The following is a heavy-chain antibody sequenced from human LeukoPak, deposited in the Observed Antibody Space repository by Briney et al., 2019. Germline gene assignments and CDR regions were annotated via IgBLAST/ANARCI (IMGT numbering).Heavy chain of an antibody. D-gene: IGHD6-13*01. CDR2: IYTSGST. J-gene: IGHJ6*03. CDR1: GGSIRSASYY. V-gene: IGHV4-61*02. Sequence: SETLSLTCNVSGGSIRSASYYWSWIRQPAGKGLEWIGRIYTSGSTNYNPSLKGRVTISVDTSKNQLSLKLSSVTAADTAVYYCARESPESTGYSSSWYKDNYYYMDVWGKGTTVTVSS. CDR3: ARESPESTGYSSSWYKDNYYYMDV.